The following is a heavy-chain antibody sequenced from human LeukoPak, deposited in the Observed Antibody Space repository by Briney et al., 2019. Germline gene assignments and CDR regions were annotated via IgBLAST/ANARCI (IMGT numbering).Heavy chain of an antibody. CDR2: IYYSGST. D-gene: IGHD3-16*01. Sequence: SETLSLTCTVSGGSISSYYWSWIRQPPGKGLEWIGYIYYSGSTNYNPSLKSRVTIPVDTSKNQFSLKLSSVTAADTAVYYCARLPWGFPPWFDPWGQGTLVTVSS. J-gene: IGHJ5*02. CDR1: GGSISSYY. CDR3: ARLPWGFPPWFDP. V-gene: IGHV4-59*01.